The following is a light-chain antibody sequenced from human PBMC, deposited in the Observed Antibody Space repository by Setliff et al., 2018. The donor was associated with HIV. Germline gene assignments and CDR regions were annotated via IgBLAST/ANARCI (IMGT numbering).Light chain of an antibody. CDR3: TSYAGSNNLGV. J-gene: IGLJ1*01. Sequence: QSALAQPPSASGSPGQSVTISCTGTSSDVGGYNYVSWYQQHPGKAPKLMIYEASKRPSGVPDRFSGSKSGNTASLTVSGLQAEDEADYYCTSYAGSNNLGVFGTGTKV. V-gene: IGLV2-8*01. CDR1: SSDVGGYNY. CDR2: EAS.